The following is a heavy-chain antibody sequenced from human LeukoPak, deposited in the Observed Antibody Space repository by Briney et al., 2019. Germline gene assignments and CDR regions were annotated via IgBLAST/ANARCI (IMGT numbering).Heavy chain of an antibody. V-gene: IGHV3-74*01. D-gene: IGHD2-15*01. Sequence: GGSLRLSCAASGLSFSAYKMHWVRQAPRRGLVWVSRISTDGYTTDYADFVQGRFTASRDNAKNTWSLEMNSLGAEDTAVYYCVVGGSPGYWGQGTLVTVSS. J-gene: IGHJ4*02. CDR3: VVGGSPGY. CDR2: ISTDGYTT. CDR1: GLSFSAYK.